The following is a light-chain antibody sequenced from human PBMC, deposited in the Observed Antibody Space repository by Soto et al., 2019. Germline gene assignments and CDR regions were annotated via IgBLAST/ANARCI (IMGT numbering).Light chain of an antibody. J-gene: IGKJ2*01. CDR2: GAS. V-gene: IGKV3-20*01. CDR1: HSVSSIY. CDR3: QQYGSSLGVP. Sequence: EVVLTQSPGTLSLSPGERATLSCMASHSVSSIYLSCYQQKPGQSPSLLIYGASSRATGIPDRFSGSGSGTDFTLTISRLETEDFAVYYCQQYGSSLGVPFG.